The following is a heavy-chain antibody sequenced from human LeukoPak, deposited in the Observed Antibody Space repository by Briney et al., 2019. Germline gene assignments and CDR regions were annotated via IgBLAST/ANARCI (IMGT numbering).Heavy chain of an antibody. CDR2: IQNDGTKK. CDR3: AKDAATHGWFDP. Sequence: PGGSLRLSCAASGFRFSRYGMNWVRQAPGNGLEWVSFIQNDGTKKCYADFVKGRFTISRENSVNTLYLQMDSLRPEDTAVYYCAKDAATHGWFDPWGQGTRVTVSS. J-gene: IGHJ5*02. CDR1: GFRFSRYG. D-gene: IGHD6-25*01. V-gene: IGHV3-30*02.